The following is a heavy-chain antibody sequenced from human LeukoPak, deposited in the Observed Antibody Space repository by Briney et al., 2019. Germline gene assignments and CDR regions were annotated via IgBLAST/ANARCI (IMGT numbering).Heavy chain of an antibody. V-gene: IGHV4-59*01. CDR1: SGSLSSYY. D-gene: IGHD3-22*01. Sequence: PSETLSLTCTVSSGSLSSYYWSWIRQPPGKGLEWIGYIYYSGSTNYNPSLKSRVSMSVGTSKIQFSLKLSSVTAADTAVYYCARGNYYDPTTYYRAFDIWGQGTMVTVSS. J-gene: IGHJ3*02. CDR2: IYYSGST. CDR3: ARGNYYDPTTYYRAFDI.